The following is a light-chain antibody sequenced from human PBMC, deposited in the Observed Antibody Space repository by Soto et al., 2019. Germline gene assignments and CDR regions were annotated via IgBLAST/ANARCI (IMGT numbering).Light chain of an antibody. CDR2: SVS. V-gene: IGKV3-20*01. CDR1: QSVSSN. J-gene: IGKJ1*01. Sequence: EIVMTQSPATLSVSPGERATLSCRASQSVSSNLAWYQQKPGQAPRLLIYSVSSRATGIPDRFSGSGSGTDFTLTITRLEPEDFAVYYCQQYGGSPRTFGRGTKVDIK. CDR3: QQYGGSPRT.